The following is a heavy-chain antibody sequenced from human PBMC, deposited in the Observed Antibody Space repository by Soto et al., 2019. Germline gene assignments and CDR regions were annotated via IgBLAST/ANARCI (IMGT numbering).Heavy chain of an antibody. J-gene: IGHJ6*02. D-gene: IGHD5-18*01. CDR3: ARDRGYSYGYGMDV. V-gene: IGHV3-48*02. Sequence: GSLRLSCAASGFTFSSYSMNWVRQAPGKGLEWVSYISSRSSTIYYADSVKGRFTMSRDNAKNSLYLQMNSLRDEDTAVYYCARDRGYSYGYGMDVWGQGTTATVSS. CDR2: ISSRSSTI. CDR1: GFTFSSYS.